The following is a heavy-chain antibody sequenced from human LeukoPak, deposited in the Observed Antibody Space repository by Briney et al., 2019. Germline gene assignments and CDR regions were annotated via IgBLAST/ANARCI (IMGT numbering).Heavy chain of an antibody. CDR3: AKGTMGSNYYYYMDV. Sequence: GGSLRLSCAASGFTFSSYAMHWVRQAPGKGLEWVAVISYDGSNKYYADSVKGRFTISRDNSKNTLYLQMNSLRAEDTAVYYCAKGTMGSNYYYYMDVWGKGTTVTVSS. D-gene: IGHD2-8*01. CDR2: ISYDGSNK. V-gene: IGHV3-30*04. CDR1: GFTFSSYA. J-gene: IGHJ6*03.